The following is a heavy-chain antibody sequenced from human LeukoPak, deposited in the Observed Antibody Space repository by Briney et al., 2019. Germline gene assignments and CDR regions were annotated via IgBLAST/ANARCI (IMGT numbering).Heavy chain of an antibody. CDR3: AKDIAVGASPTSGVDY. Sequence: GGSLRLSCAASGFTFSSYWMSWVRQAPGKGLEWVANIKQDGSEKYYVDSVKGRFTISRDNAKNSLYLQMNSLRAEDTALYYCAKDIAVGASPTSGVDYWGQGTLVTVSS. J-gene: IGHJ4*02. V-gene: IGHV3-7*03. CDR1: GFTFSSYW. D-gene: IGHD1-26*01. CDR2: IKQDGSEK.